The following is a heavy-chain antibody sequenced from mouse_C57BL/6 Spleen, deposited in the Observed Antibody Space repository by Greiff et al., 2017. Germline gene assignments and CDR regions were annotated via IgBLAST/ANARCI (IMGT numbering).Heavy chain of an antibody. CDR2: INPSTGGT. CDR3: ARGDRGFAY. J-gene: IGHJ3*01. Sequence: VQLQQPGPELVKPGASVKISCKASGYSFTGYYMNWVKQSPEKSLEWIGEINPSTGGTTYNQKFKAKATLTVDKSSSTAYMQLKGLTSEDSAVYYCARGDRGFAYWGQGTLVTVSA. CDR1: GYSFTGYY. D-gene: IGHD3-3*01. V-gene: IGHV1-42*01.